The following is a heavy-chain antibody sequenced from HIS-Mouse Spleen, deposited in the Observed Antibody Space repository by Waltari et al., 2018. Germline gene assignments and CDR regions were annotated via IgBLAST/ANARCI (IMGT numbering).Heavy chain of an antibody. J-gene: IGHJ3*02. CDR3: ARGGNYAFDI. Sequence: TISVDTSKNQFSLKLSSVTAADTAVYYCARGGNYAFDIWGQGTMVTVSS. V-gene: IGHV4-34*01.